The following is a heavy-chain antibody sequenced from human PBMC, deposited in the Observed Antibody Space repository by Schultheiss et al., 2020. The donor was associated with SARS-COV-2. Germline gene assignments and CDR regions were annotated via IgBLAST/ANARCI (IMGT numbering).Heavy chain of an antibody. CDR1: GFTFSSYG. Sequence: GGSLRLSCSASGFTFSSYGMHWVRQAPGKGLEWVAVISYDGSNKYYADSVKGRFTISRDNSKNTLYLQMNSLRVEDTAVYYCARDGSSGYYSWFDPWGQGTLVTVSS. D-gene: IGHD3-22*01. CDR2: ISYDGSNK. CDR3: ARDGSSGYYSWFDP. V-gene: IGHV3-30*03. J-gene: IGHJ5*02.